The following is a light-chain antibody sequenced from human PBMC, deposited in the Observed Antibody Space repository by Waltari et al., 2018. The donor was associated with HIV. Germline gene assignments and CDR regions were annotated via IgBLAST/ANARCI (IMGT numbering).Light chain of an antibody. CDR3: LSADTSVTWV. J-gene: IGLJ3*02. V-gene: IGLV3-25*03. Sequence: SYELPQPPSVSVSPGQTARITCSGDALPKQYAYWYQQKPGQAPVLVIYKDTERPSGIPERFSGPSSGTTVTLTISGVQAEDDADYYCLSADTSVTWVFGGGTKLTVL. CDR1: ALPKQY. CDR2: KDT.